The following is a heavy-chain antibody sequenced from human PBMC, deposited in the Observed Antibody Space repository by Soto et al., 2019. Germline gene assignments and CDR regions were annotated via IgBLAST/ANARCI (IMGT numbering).Heavy chain of an antibody. V-gene: IGHV3-23*01. Sequence: DVQVLESGGDLVQPGGSLRLSCEASGFTFNSYAMSWVRQAPGKGLEWVSSVSAGGDMTYYSDSVKGRFTISRDNSNNALFLQMNSLRIEYTALYYCARGDRGGSGSPASYYYSGLDVCGQGTTVTVS. J-gene: IGHJ6*02. CDR2: VSAGGDMT. D-gene: IGHD3-10*01. CDR3: ARGDRGGSGSPASYYYSGLDV. CDR1: GFTFNSYA.